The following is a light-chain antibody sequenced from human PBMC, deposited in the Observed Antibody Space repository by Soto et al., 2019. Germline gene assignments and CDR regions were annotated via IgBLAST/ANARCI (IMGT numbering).Light chain of an antibody. CDR2: GSS. Sequence: EIVMTQSPATLSVSPGERATLSCRASQSVSSNLAWYQQKPGQAPRLLIYGSSTRATRIPARFSGSGSGTEFTLTISSLQSEDFEVYYCQQYNNWPPWTFGQGTKVEIK. CDR1: QSVSSN. CDR3: QQYNNWPPWT. V-gene: IGKV3-15*01. J-gene: IGKJ1*01.